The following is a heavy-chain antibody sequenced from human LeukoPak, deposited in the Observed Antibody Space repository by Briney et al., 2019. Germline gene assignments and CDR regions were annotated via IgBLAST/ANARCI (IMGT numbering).Heavy chain of an antibody. V-gene: IGHV4-4*07. CDR3: ARGAYCGSASCYVTD. D-gene: IGHD2-2*01. Sequence: PSETLSLTCTVSGGSISDYFWTWIRQPAGKGLEWIGRIYPSGSTNYNPSLRSRVTILVDESKNQFSLKLNSVTAADTAVFYCARGAYCGSASCYVTDWGQGTLVTVSS. CDR2: IYPSGST. CDR1: GGSISDYF. J-gene: IGHJ4*02.